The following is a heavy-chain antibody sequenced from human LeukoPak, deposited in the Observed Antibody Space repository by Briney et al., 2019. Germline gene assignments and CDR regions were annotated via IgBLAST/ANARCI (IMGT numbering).Heavy chain of an antibody. J-gene: IGHJ6*03. D-gene: IGHD3-16*01. V-gene: IGHV3-23*05. Sequence: PGGSLRLSCAASGFTFSSYGMSWVRQAPGKGLEWVSAIYSGGSTYYADSVKGRFTISRDNSYNTVSLQMNGLRDEDTGVYYCAKGLKTGVGPYMGYHYYMDVWGKGATVTVSS. CDR3: AKGLKTGVGPYMGYHYYMDV. CDR2: IYSGGST. CDR1: GFTFSSYG.